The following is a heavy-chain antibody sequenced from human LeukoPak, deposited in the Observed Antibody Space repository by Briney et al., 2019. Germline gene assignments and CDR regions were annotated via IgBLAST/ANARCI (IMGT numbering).Heavy chain of an antibody. V-gene: IGHV1-8*01. J-gene: IGHJ4*02. CDR3: ARGAGSSWTFDY. CDR2: MNPNSGNT. CDR1: GYTFTSYD. D-gene: IGHD6-13*01. Sequence: ASVKVSCKASGYTFTSYDINWVRQATGQGLEWMGWMNPNSGNTGYAQKFQGRVTMTRNTSISTAYVELSSLRSEDTAVYYCARGAGSSWTFDYWGQGTLVTVSS.